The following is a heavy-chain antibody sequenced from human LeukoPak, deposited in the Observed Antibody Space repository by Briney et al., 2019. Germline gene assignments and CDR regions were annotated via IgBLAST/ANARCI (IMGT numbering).Heavy chain of an antibody. CDR1: VGSISNYY. CDR3: ARGEIASTGIHGWLDP. J-gene: IGHJ5*02. CDR2: IYFSGST. D-gene: IGHD6-13*01. Sequence: SETLSLTCTVSVGSISNYYWSWIRQPPGGGLEWIGYIYFSGSTNYNPSLKSRVIISVDTSKNQFSLQLKSVTAADTAIYYCARGEIASTGIHGWLDPWGQGTLVTVSS. V-gene: IGHV4-59*01.